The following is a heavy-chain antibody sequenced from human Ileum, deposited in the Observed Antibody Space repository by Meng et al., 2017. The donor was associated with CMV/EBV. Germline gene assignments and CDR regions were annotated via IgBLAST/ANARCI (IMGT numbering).Heavy chain of an antibody. CDR1: GFTFSSYW. V-gene: IGHV3-74*01. CDR3: VRGYGSGSYYLFDY. D-gene: IGHD3-10*01. CDR2: INSDGSST. Sequence: GGSLRLSCAASGFTFSSYWMHWVRQAPGKGLVWVSRINSDGSSTSHADSVKGRFTISRDNAKNTLYLQMNSLRAEDTAVYYCVRGYGSGSYYLFDYWGQGTRVT. J-gene: IGHJ4*02.